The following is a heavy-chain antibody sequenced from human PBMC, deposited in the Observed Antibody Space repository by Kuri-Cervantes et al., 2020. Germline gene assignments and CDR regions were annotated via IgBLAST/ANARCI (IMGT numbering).Heavy chain of an antibody. Sequence: SETLFLTCTVSGGSISSGGYYWSWIRQHPGKGLEWIGYIYYSGSTYYYPSLKSRVTISVDTSKNQFSLKLSSVTAADTAVYYCARSQSLSVWGQGTLVTVSS. CDR1: GGSISSGGYY. CDR3: ARSQSLSV. J-gene: IGHJ4*02. D-gene: IGHD3-16*02. V-gene: IGHV4-31*03. CDR2: IYYSGST.